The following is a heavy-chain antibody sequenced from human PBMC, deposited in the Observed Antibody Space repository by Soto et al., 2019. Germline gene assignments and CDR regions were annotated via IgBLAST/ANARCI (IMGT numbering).Heavy chain of an antibody. CDR3: ARDPGGHYCTSTSCLYFFDH. V-gene: IGHV3-23*01. D-gene: IGHD2-2*01. CDR1: GLTFSNPA. Sequence: EVQLLESGGALVQPGGSLRPSCPASGLTFSNPAMNWARQAPGKGLEWVSTIRDRGSTYYADSVKGRFTISRDNSKNTLYLQMNSLRAEDTAVYYCARDPGGHYCTSTSCLYFFDHWGQGTLVIVSS. CDR2: IRDRGST. J-gene: IGHJ4*02.